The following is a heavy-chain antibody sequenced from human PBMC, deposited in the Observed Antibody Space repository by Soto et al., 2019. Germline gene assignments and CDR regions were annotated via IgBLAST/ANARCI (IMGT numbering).Heavy chain of an antibody. D-gene: IGHD2-15*01. CDR3: ASQRPCGGGSCFSLRSFDR. V-gene: IGHV3-23*01. CDR1: GFAVSTYA. Sequence: GGSLRLSCAASGFAVSTYAMSWVRKTPGKGLEWVCTITGSGGSTYYADAVKGRFTISRDNSRNTLYLQMSSLRAEDTAVYSCASQRPCGGGSCFSLRSFDRWGQGTPVTVSS. CDR2: ITGSGGST. J-gene: IGHJ4*02.